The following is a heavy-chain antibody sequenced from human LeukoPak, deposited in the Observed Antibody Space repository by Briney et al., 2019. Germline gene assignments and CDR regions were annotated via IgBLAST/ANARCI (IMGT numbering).Heavy chain of an antibody. D-gene: IGHD2-2*01. Sequence: SETLSLTCTVSGDSVASGGYYWNWIRQPPGKGLEWIGYIYYSVSTNYNLSLKSRVTISLDTSKNQFSLRLTSVTTADTAVYFCARTGDYSRSTGGWFEPWGQGTLVTVSS. CDR1: GDSVASGGYY. V-gene: IGHV4-61*08. CDR3: ARTGDYSRSTGGWFEP. J-gene: IGHJ5*02. CDR2: IYYSVST.